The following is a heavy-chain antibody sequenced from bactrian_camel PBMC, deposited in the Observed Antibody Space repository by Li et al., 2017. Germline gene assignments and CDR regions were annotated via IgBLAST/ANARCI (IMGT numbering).Heavy chain of an antibody. J-gene: IGHJ4*01. CDR3: AAAPDLSYGRLISDGLRPTSFTY. D-gene: IGHD4*01. CDR1: GFSYDPN. V-gene: IGHV3S40*01. CDR2: SLSGDGAA. Sequence: VQLVESGGASVQTGGSLTLSCVASGFSYDPNMAWFRQAPGKGLEWVSASLSGDGAAKYADSVKGRFTISQDTFKNTIYLQMNSLEPEDTAVYYCAAAPDLSYGRLISDGLRPTSFTYWGRGTQVTVS.